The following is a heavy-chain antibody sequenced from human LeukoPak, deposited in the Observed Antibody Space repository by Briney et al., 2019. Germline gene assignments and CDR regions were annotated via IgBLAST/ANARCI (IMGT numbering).Heavy chain of an antibody. CDR2: IYYSGST. CDR1: GGSISSGDYY. V-gene: IGHV4-30-4*08. CDR3: ARSPNRYCSGGSCYYDAFDI. D-gene: IGHD2-15*01. J-gene: IGHJ3*02. Sequence: PSETLSLTCTVSGGSISSGDYYWSWLRQPPGKGLEWIGYIYYSGSTYYNPSLKSRVTISVDTSKNQFSLKLSSVTAADTAVYYCARSPNRYCSGGSCYYDAFDIWGQGTMVTVSS.